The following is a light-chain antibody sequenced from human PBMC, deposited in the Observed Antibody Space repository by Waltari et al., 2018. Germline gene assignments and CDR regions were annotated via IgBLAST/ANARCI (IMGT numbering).Light chain of an antibody. V-gene: IGKV1-5*03. J-gene: IGKJ2*01. CDR3: QQDSGVPYT. CDR2: RTS. Sequence: DIQMTQSRCTLSASVGDRVTITCRASQSINGWLAWYQQKQGTPPKLLIYRTSSLQSGVSSSVSGSGSETEVNLSINSLQPDDFATYYCQQDSGVPYTFGQGTKLEIK. CDR1: QSINGW.